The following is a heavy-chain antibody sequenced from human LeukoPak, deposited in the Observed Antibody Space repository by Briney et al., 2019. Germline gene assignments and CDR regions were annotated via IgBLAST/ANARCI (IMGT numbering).Heavy chain of an antibody. J-gene: IGHJ4*02. CDR3: ARDKNDYGIQYYFDY. CDR2: IWYDGSNK. D-gene: IGHD4-17*01. V-gene: IGHV3-33*01. Sequence: QPGGSLRLSCAASGFTFSSYGMHWVRQAPGKGLEWVAVIWYDGSNKYYADSVKGRFTISRDNSKNTLYLQMNSLRAEDTAVYYCARDKNDYGIQYYFDYWGQGTLVTVSS. CDR1: GFTFSSYG.